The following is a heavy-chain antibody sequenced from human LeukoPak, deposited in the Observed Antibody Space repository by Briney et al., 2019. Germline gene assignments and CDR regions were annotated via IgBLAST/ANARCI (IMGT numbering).Heavy chain of an antibody. J-gene: IGHJ6*03. D-gene: IGHD2/OR15-2a*01. CDR1: GYSFSSGYSMTRTYS. V-gene: IGHV4-38-2*02. CDR2: IYHSGST. CDR3: ARETDYYLYMDV. Sequence: SETLSLTCTVSGYSFSSGYSMTRTYSSGWIRQPPGKGLEWIGSIYHSGSTSYNPSLKSRVTISIDTSKNQFSLKLTSVTAADTAVYYCARETDYYLYMDVWGKGTTVTVSS.